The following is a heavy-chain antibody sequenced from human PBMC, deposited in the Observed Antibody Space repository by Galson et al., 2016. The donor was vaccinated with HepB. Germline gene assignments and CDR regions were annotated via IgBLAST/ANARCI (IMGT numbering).Heavy chain of an antibody. Sequence: ETLSLTCTVSGDSVRSTSYYWSWIWQPPGKGLEWIGYMSYSGSSNYNASLKSRVTISVDASKNKFSLKLTSVSAADTAVYYCARARYTGFISPFDSWGQGTLVTVSS. J-gene: IGHJ4*02. CDR2: MSYSGSS. D-gene: IGHD1-26*01. CDR1: GDSVRSTSYY. V-gene: IGHV4-61*01. CDR3: ARARYTGFISPFDS.